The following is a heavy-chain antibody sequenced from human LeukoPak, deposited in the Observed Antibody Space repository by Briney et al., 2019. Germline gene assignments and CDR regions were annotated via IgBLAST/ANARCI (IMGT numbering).Heavy chain of an antibody. CDR2: VNPKTGGT. D-gene: IGHD1-7*01. CDR1: GSTFPTYY. J-gene: IGHJ4*02. V-gene: IGHV1-2*02. Sequence: SVKASCHASGSTFPTYYMHWVRQVPGEALEWMGWVNPKTGGTNYEQKFQGRVTMTTDTSISTDDMALSRLTSVDAPDYYFFYFELDYWGQGTLVTVS. CDR3: FYFELDY.